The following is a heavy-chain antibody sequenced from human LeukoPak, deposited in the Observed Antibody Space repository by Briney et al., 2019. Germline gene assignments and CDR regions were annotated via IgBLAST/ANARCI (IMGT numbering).Heavy chain of an antibody. Sequence: SLRLSCAASGFTFDDYAMHWVRQAPGKGLEWVSGISWNSGSIGYADSVKGRFTISRDNAKNSLYLQMNSLRAEDTALYYCAKVRSRYSSGYNFDYWGQGTLVTVSS. CDR2: ISWNSGSI. V-gene: IGHV3-9*01. J-gene: IGHJ4*02. CDR1: GFTFDDYA. D-gene: IGHD6-19*01. CDR3: AKVRSRYSSGYNFDY.